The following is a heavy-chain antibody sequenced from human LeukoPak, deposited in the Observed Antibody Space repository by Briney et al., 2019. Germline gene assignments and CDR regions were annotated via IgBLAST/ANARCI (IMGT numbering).Heavy chain of an antibody. CDR1: GFNFSTYS. V-gene: IGHV3-21*01. J-gene: IGHJ6*03. CDR3: ATGYFYYYCMDV. CDR2: ISMGSGYI. Sequence: GGSLRLSCAASGFNFSTYSMHWVRQAPGKGLEWVSSISMGSGYIYYADSVKGRFTISRDNAKKSLYLQMNNLRAEDTAVYYCATGYFYYYCMDVWGRGTTVTVSS.